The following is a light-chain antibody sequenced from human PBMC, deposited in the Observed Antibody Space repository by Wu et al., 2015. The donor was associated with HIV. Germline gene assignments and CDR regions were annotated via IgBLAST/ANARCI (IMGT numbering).Light chain of an antibody. J-gene: IGKJ2*01. CDR2: GAW. CDR1: HDISNN. Sequence: DIQMTQSPSSLSASVGDRVTIRCQASHDISNNLNWYQQKSGKAPKPLIYGAWNLETGVPSKFSGSASGRDFTLTISSLQPEDIATYYCQHCDHLPYIFGQGPGWRS. V-gene: IGKV1-33*01. CDR3: QHCDHLPYI.